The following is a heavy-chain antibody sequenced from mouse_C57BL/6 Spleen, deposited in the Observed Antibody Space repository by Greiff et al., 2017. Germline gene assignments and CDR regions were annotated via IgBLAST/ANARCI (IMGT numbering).Heavy chain of an antibody. D-gene: IGHD2-4*01. CDR3: ASRYDYDGYYAMDY. CDR2: IYPRDGST. J-gene: IGHJ4*01. CDR1: GYTFTSYD. Sequence: QVQLQQSGPELVKPGASVKLSCTASGYTFTSYDINWVKQRPGQGLEWIGWIYPRDGSTKYNEKFKGKATLTVDTSSSTAYMELHSLTSEDSAVYFCASRYDYDGYYAMDYWGQGTSVTVSS. V-gene: IGHV1-85*01.